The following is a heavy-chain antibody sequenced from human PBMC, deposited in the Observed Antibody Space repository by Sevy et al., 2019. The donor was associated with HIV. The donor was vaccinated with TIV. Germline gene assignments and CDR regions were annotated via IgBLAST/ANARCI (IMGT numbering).Heavy chain of an antibody. D-gene: IGHD5-12*01. Sequence: GGSLRLSCAASGFTFRSYGMHWVRQAPGKGLEWVAVISNDGGNQYCADSVKGRFTISRDNSKNTVYLQMNSLRAEDTAVYYCAKDVSDGYNYFLDFWGQGALVTVSS. J-gene: IGHJ4*02. CDR1: GFTFRSYG. V-gene: IGHV3-30*18. CDR2: ISNDGGNQ. CDR3: AKDVSDGYNYFLDF.